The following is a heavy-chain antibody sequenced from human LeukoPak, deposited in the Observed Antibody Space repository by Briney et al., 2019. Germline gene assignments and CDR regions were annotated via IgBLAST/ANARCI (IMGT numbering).Heavy chain of an antibody. Sequence: GGSLRLSCAASGFTFSSYWMSWVRQAPGKGPEWLANIKQDGRESYYADSVKGRFTISRDSAKNSLYLQMSRLRVDDAAVYYCARDEATMVRGHDYWGQGTLVTVSS. D-gene: IGHD3-10*01. J-gene: IGHJ4*02. CDR2: IKQDGRES. CDR3: ARDEATMVRGHDY. CDR1: GFTFSSYW. V-gene: IGHV3-7*01.